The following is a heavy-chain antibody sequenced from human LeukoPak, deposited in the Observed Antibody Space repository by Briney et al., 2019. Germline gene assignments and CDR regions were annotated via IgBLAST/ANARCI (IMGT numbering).Heavy chain of an antibody. CDR3: ARPGPPRYFQH. V-gene: IGHV3-23*01. CDR2: ISGNAGST. CDR1: GFTFSSYA. Sequence: GGSLRLSCAASGFTFSSYAMSWVRQAPGKGLEWVALISGNAGSTYYADSVKGRFTISRDITKNTLYLQMNSLRAEDTAVYYCARPGPPRYFQHWGQGTLVTVSS. J-gene: IGHJ1*01.